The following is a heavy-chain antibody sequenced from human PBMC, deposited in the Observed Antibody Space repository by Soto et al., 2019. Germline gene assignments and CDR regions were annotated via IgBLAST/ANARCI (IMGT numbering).Heavy chain of an antibody. V-gene: IGHV1-8*02. J-gene: IGHJ4*02. D-gene: IGHD3-16*01. Sequence: QVQLMQSGAEVRKPGASVKVSCKASGYTFTDYDINWVRQATGQGIEWLGWMTPNSGNTGYAQKFQGRVTMTRDTSRGTACMELSSLTSEDTAVYYWASNLYNTGDFGHWGQGTMGTVSS. CDR1: GYTFTDYD. CDR2: MTPNSGNT. CDR3: ASNLYNTGDFGH.